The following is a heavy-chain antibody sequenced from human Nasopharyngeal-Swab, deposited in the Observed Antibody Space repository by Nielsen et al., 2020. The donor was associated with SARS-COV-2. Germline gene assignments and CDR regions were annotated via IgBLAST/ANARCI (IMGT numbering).Heavy chain of an antibody. CDR3: ARGQVVPAAIRYNWFDP. D-gene: IGHD2-2*01. CDR1: GFTFSSYW. Sequence: GESLKISCAASGFTFSSYWMSWVRQAPGKGLERVANIKQDGSEKYYVDSVKGRFTISRDNAKNSLYLQMNSLRAEDTAVYYCARGQVVPAAIRYNWFDPWGQGTLVTVSS. CDR2: IKQDGSEK. J-gene: IGHJ5*02. V-gene: IGHV3-7*01.